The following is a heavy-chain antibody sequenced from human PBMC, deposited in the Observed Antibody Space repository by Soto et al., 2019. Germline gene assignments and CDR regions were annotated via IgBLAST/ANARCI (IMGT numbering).Heavy chain of an antibody. Sequence: PSVKVSCKASGYTFTGNYLHWVRQAPGQGLEWMGWINPNSGGTNYAQSFQGRVTMTRNTSISTAYMELTTLRSDDTAVYYCAKDSTFASWGQGTLVTVS. CDR1: GYTFTGNY. CDR3: AKDSTFAS. CDR2: INPNSGGT. J-gene: IGHJ5*02. V-gene: IGHV1-2*02.